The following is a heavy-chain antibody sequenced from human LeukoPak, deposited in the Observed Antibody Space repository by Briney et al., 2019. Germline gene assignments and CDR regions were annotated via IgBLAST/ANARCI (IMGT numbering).Heavy chain of an antibody. Sequence: SGGSLRLSCAASGFTFSGSAMHWVRQASGKWLEWVGRIRSKANSYATAYAASVKGRFTISRDDSKNTAYLQMNSLKTEDTAVYYCTSQYSGSYLKWGQGTLVTVSS. CDR3: TSQYSGSYLK. CDR2: IRSKANSYAT. D-gene: IGHD1-26*01. V-gene: IGHV3-73*01. CDR1: GFTFSGSA. J-gene: IGHJ4*02.